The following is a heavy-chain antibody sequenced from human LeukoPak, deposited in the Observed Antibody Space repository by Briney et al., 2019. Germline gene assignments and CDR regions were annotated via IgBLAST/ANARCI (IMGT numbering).Heavy chain of an antibody. CDR1: GFTFSSYA. V-gene: IGHV3-23*01. CDR3: AKGGFGELLTVDY. J-gene: IGHJ4*02. Sequence: QAGGSLRLSCAASGFTFSSYAMSWVRQAPGKGLEWVSAISGSGGSTYYADSVRGRFTISRDNSKNTLYLQMNSLRAEDTAVYYCAKGGFGELLTVDYWGRGTLVTVSS. CDR2: ISGSGGST. D-gene: IGHD3-10*01.